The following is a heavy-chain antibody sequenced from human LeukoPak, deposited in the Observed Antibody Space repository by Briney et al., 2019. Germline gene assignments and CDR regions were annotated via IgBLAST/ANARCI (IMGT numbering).Heavy chain of an antibody. CDR1: GGSISSYY. CDR3: ARRDDSTGWRVFDY. Sequence: SETLSLTCTVSGGSISSYYWSWIRQPPGKGLEWIGYIYYSGSTNYNPSLKSRVTISVDTSKNQFSLKLSSVTAADTAVYYCARRDDSTGWRVFDYWGQGTLVTVSS. D-gene: IGHD6-19*01. V-gene: IGHV4-59*01. J-gene: IGHJ4*02. CDR2: IYYSGST.